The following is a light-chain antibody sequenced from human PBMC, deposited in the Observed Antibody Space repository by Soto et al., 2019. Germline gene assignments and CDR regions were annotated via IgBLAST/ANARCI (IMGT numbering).Light chain of an antibody. CDR3: QKYNSAANT. J-gene: IGKJ3*01. V-gene: IGKV1-27*01. CDR1: QGISNY. Sequence: DIQMNQSPSSLSASVGDRVTITCRASQGISNYLAWYQQKPGKVPKLLIYAASTLQSGVPSRFSGSGSATYFTLTISSLQPEDVATYYCQKYNSAANTFGPGTKVDIK. CDR2: AAS.